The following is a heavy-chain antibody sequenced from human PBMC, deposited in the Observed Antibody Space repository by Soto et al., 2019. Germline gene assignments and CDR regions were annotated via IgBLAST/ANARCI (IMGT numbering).Heavy chain of an antibody. J-gene: IGHJ6*02. CDR2: ISPKSGDT. CDR3: AKLAYYHYAMDV. Sequence: ASVEVSCKXSGYTFTDYYLHWVRQAPGQGLQWMGWISPKSGDTKYAQNLQGRVTMTRDTSIGATYMELSSLTSDDTAVYYCAKLAYYHYAMDVWGQGTTVTVSS. V-gene: IGHV1-2*02. CDR1: GYTFTDYY.